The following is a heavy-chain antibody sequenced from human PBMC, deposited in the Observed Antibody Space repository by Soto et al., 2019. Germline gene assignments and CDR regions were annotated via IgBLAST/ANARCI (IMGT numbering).Heavy chain of an antibody. D-gene: IGHD3-3*01. CDR1: GYSFTGNS. CDR2: INPNNGGT. V-gene: IGHV1-2*02. CDR3: AMQSGGVVY. J-gene: IGHJ4*02. Sequence: ASVKVSCKASGYSFTGNSMDWVRQAPGQGLEWMGWINPNNGGTNYAQKFQGRVTMTRDTSISTAYMDLSRLRSDDTAVYYCAMQSGGVVYWGQGTLVTVSS.